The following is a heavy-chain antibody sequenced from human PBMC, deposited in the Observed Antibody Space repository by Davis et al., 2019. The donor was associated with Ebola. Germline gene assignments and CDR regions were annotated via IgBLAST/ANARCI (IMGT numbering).Heavy chain of an antibody. Sequence: ASVTVSCKASGYTFTSYYMHWVRQAPGQGLEWMGIINPSGGSTSYAQKFQGRVTMTRDTSTSTVYMELSSLRSEDTAVYYCAARIYCSSTSCYWGMDVWGKGTTVTVSS. CDR1: GYTFTSYY. CDR2: INPSGGST. CDR3: AARIYCSSTSCYWGMDV. J-gene: IGHJ6*04. D-gene: IGHD2-2*01. V-gene: IGHV1-46*01.